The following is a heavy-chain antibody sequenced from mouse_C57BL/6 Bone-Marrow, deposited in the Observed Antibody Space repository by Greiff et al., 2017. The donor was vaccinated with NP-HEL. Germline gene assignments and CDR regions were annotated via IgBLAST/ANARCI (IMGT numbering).Heavy chain of an antibody. J-gene: IGHJ2*01. CDR1: GYSITSGYY. CDR3: ARVGYGYVDY. Sequence: EVQRVESGPGLVKPSQSLSLTCSVTGYSITSGYYWNWIRQFPGNKLEWMGYISYDGSNNYNPSLKNRISITRDTSKNQFFLKLNSVTTEDTATYYCARVGYGYVDYWGQGTTLTVSS. V-gene: IGHV3-6*01. D-gene: IGHD1-1*02. CDR2: ISYDGSN.